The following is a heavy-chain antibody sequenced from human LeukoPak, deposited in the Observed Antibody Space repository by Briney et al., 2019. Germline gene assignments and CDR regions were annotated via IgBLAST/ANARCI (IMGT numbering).Heavy chain of an antibody. D-gene: IGHD2-2*01. CDR1: GFTFSSYA. CDR2: ISSSSNTI. Sequence: GGSLRLSCAASGFTFSSYAMNWVRQAPGKGLEWVSYISSSSNTIYYADSVKGRFTISRDNAKNSLYLQMNSLRDEDTAVFYCARAVADCSGTSCLYYFDYSGQGTLVTVSS. V-gene: IGHV3-48*02. CDR3: ARAVADCSGTSCLYYFDY. J-gene: IGHJ4*02.